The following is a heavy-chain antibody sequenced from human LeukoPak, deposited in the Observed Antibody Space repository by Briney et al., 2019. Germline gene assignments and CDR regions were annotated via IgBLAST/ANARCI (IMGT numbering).Heavy chain of an antibody. Sequence: KPSETLSLTCTVSGSSISSYYWSWIRQPAGKGLEWIGRIYTSGSTNYNPSLKSRVTMSVDTSKNQFSLKLSSVTAADTAVYYCASHSSGWYREAFDIWGQGTVVTVSS. CDR1: GSSISSYY. D-gene: IGHD6-19*01. J-gene: IGHJ3*02. CDR2: IYTSGST. CDR3: ASHSSGWYREAFDI. V-gene: IGHV4-4*07.